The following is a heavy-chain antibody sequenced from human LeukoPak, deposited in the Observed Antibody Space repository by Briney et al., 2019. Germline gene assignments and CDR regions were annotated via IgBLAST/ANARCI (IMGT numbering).Heavy chain of an antibody. Sequence: GGSLRLSCAASGFTFSSYSMNWVRQAPGKGLEWVSSISSSSSYIYYADSVKGRFTISRDNSKNTLYLQMNSLRAEDTAVYYCAREGPHLVSFDYWGQGALVTVSS. CDR2: ISSSSSYI. CDR3: AREGPHLVSFDY. V-gene: IGHV3-21*01. CDR1: GFTFSSYS. D-gene: IGHD5/OR15-5a*01. J-gene: IGHJ4*02.